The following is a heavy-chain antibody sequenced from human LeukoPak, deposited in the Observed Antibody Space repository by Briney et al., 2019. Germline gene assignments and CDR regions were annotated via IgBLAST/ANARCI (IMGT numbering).Heavy chain of an antibody. CDR3: ARGGHSGYDHSVDY. J-gene: IGHJ4*02. D-gene: IGHD5-12*01. CDR1: GGTFSSYA. V-gene: IGHV1-69*06. Sequence: SVKVSCKAFGGTFSSYAISWVRQAPGQGLEWMGGIIPIFGTANYAQKFQGRVTITADKSTSTAYMELSSLRSEDTAVYYCARGGHSGYDHSVDYWGQGTLVTVSS. CDR2: IIPIFGTA.